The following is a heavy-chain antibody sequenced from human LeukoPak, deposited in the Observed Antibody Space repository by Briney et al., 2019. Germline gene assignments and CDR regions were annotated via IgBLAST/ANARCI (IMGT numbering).Heavy chain of an antibody. CDR3: AKHMTTVVLPPGY. V-gene: IGHV3-23*01. CDR2: ISGSGGST. D-gene: IGHD4-23*01. J-gene: IGHJ4*02. Sequence: GGSLRLSCAASGFTFSSYAMSWVRQAPGKGLKWVSRISGSGGSTYYADSVKGRFTISRDNSKNTLYLQMNSLRAEDTAVYYCAKHMTTVVLPPGYWGQGTLVTVSS. CDR1: GFTFSSYA.